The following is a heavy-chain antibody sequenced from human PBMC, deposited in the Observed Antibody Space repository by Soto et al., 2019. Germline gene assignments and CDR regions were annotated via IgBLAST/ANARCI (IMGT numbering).Heavy chain of an antibody. CDR3: ARCHRSDEAWFDP. J-gene: IGHJ5*02. CDR1: GFTFSSYA. V-gene: IGHV3-30-3*01. Sequence: QVQLVESGGGVVQPGRSLRLSCAASGFTFSSYAMHWVRQAPGKGLEWVAVISYDGSNKYYADSVKGRFTISRDNSKNTLYLQMNSLRAEDTAVYYCARCHRSDEAWFDPWGQGTLVTVSS. CDR2: ISYDGSNK.